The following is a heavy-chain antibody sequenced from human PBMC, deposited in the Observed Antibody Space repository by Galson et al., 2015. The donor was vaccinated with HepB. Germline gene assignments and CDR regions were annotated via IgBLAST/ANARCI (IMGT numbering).Heavy chain of an antibody. Sequence: SETLSLTCTVSGGSISSTDYYWGWIRQPPGKGLEWIGSIDYTGSTYYNPSLKSRVTMSIDTSKSHFSVKLTSVTAADTAVYYCASDKRHHYDFWGGYPGGLFDYWGQGTLVPVSS. CDR1: GGSISSTDYY. V-gene: IGHV4-39*07. CDR3: ASDKRHHYDFWGGYPGGLFDY. D-gene: IGHD3-3*01. J-gene: IGHJ4*02. CDR2: IDYTGST.